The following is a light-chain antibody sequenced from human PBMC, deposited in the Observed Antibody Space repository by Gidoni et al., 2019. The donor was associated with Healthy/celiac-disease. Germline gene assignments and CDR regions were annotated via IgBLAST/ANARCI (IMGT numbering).Light chain of an antibody. Sequence: QSALTQPASVSGSPGQSIPISCTGTSSDVGSYNLVSWYQQHPGKAPKLMIYEGSKRPSGVSNRFSGSKSGNTASLTISGLQAEDEADYYCCSYAGSSTFRKVFGGGTKLTVL. CDR2: EGS. V-gene: IGLV2-23*01. J-gene: IGLJ3*02. CDR3: CSYAGSSTFRKV. CDR1: SSDVGSYNL.